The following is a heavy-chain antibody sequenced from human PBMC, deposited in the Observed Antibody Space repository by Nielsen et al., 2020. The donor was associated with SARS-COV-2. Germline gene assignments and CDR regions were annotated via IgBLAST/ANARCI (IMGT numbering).Heavy chain of an antibody. Sequence: ASVKVSCKASGYTFTSYHLHWVRQAPGQGLEWVGIITPSGGITSYAQNFQGRVTMTTDTSTSAAYMELRSLRSDDTAVYYCARVGTIWQWLVRTYYFDYWGQGTLVTVSS. CDR3: ARVGTIWQWLVRTYYFDY. D-gene: IGHD6-19*01. CDR1: GYTFTSYH. CDR2: ITPSGGIT. J-gene: IGHJ4*02. V-gene: IGHV1-46*01.